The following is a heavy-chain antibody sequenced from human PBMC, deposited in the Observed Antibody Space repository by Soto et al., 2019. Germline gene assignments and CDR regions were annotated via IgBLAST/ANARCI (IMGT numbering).Heavy chain of an antibody. D-gene: IGHD1-26*01. CDR3: ALRSYQYYFDY. Sequence: EVQLVETGGGLIQPGGSLRLSCAASGFTVSSHYMSWVRQAPGKGLEWVSVIYSGGSTYYADSVKGRFTISRDNSKNTLYLQMNSLRAEDTAVYYCALRSYQYYFDYWGQGTLVTVSS. J-gene: IGHJ4*02. CDR1: GFTVSSHY. CDR2: IYSGGST. V-gene: IGHV3-53*02.